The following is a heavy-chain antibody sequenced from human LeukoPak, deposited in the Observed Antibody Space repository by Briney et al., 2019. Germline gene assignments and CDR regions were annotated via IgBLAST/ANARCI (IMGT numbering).Heavy chain of an antibody. V-gene: IGHV1-2*02. CDR2: TNPNSGGT. Sequence: ASVKVSCKASGHTFTGYYMHWVRQAPGQGLEWMGWTNPNSGGTNYAQKFQGRVTMTRDTSISTAYMELSRLRSDDTAVYYCAREAKTGYYYYYYMDVWGKGTTVTVSS. CDR1: GHTFTGYY. CDR3: AREAKTGYYYYYYMDV. J-gene: IGHJ6*03.